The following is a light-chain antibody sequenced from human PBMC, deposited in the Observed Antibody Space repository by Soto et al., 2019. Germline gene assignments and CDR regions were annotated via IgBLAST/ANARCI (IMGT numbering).Light chain of an antibody. CDR1: QSVSKY. J-gene: IGKJ3*01. CDR3: QQRINWPLT. CDR2: DAF. V-gene: IGKV3-11*01. Sequence: EIGLTQSPATVSLSPGERATLSCRASQSVSKYLAWYQQKPGQVPRLLIYDAFNRATGIPVRFSGSGSRTDFTLTISSLEPEDFAVYYCQQRINWPLTFGPGTKVEVK.